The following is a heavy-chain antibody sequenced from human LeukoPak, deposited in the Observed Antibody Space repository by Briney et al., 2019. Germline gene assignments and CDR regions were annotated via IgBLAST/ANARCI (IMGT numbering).Heavy chain of an antibody. J-gene: IGHJ5*02. CDR3: ARERYCSGGICYSDNWFDP. D-gene: IGHD2-15*01. CDR1: GGSISSGDYY. CDR2: IYYTGST. Sequence: SETLSLTCTVSGGSISSGDYYWSWIRQPPGKGLEWIGCIYYTGSTYYNPSLKSRVTISVDASRNQFSLKLSSVTAADTAVYYCARERYCSGGICYSDNWFDPWGQGTLVTVCS. V-gene: IGHV4-30-4*01.